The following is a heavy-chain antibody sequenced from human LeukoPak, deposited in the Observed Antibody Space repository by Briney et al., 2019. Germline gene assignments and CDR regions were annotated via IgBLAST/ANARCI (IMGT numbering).Heavy chain of an antibody. J-gene: IGHJ5*02. Sequence: PGRSLRLSCAASGFTFSSYAMHRVRQAPGKGLEWVAVISYGGSNKYYADSVKGRFTISRDNSKNTLYLQMNSLRAEDTAVYYCARDPGADTAMASNWFDPWDQGTLVTVSS. V-gene: IGHV3-30-3*01. CDR2: ISYGGSNK. CDR3: ARDPGADTAMASNWFDP. D-gene: IGHD5-18*01. CDR1: GFTFSSYA.